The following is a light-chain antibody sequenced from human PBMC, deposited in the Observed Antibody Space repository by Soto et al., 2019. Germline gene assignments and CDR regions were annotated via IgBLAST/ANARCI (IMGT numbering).Light chain of an antibody. CDR3: QSFDSSLTGLI. V-gene: IGLV1-40*01. CDR2: ANT. CDR1: NSNIGAGSG. Sequence: QSVLTQPPSVTGAPGQRVTISCTGNNSNIGAGSGVNWYQQFPDKAPKLLIYANTHRPSGVPDRFSGSTSATSASLAITGLQTQDEADYYCQSFDSSLTGLIFGAGTKVTVL. J-gene: IGLJ2*01.